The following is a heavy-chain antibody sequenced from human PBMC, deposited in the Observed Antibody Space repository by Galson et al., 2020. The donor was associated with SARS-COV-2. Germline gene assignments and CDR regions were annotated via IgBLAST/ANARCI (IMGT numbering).Heavy chain of an antibody. J-gene: IGHJ2*01. D-gene: IGHD3-22*01. Sequence: SGTLSLTCAASGYSFSTTTYWGWVRQPPGRGLEWIGSIYPSGTTYYNPSLKSRVSISVDTSKNQFSLRLDSVTAADTALYYCARQGVNMIMVVTGPGWYFDLWGRGTLVTVSS. CDR2: IYPSGTT. CDR1: GYSFSTTTY. V-gene: IGHV4-38-2*01. CDR3: ARQGVNMIMVVTGPGWYFDL.